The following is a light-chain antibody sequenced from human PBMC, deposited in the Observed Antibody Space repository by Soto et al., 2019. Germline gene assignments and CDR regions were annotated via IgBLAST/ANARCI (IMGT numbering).Light chain of an antibody. J-gene: IGKJ5*01. CDR1: QSISSW. V-gene: IGKV1-5*01. Sequence: IQMCHSPSTLSASVLDRVTITCLASQSISSWLAWYQQKPGKAPKLLIYDASSLESGVPSRFSGSGSGTDFTLTISSLQPEDFAAYYCQQANTFPLTFGQGTRLEIK. CDR2: DAS. CDR3: QQANTFPLT.